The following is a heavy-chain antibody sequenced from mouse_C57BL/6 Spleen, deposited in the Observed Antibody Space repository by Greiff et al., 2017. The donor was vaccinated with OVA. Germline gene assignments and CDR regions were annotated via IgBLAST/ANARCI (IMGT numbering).Heavy chain of an antibody. CDR2: IYPGSGNT. CDR1: GYTFTDYY. J-gene: IGHJ4*01. Sequence: QVQLQQSGAELVRPGASVKLSCKASGYTFTDYYINWVKQRPGQGLEWIARIYPGSGNTYYNEKFTGKATLTAEKSSSTAYMQLSSLTSEDSAVYFCARHYYGSSDYAMDYWGQGTSVTVSS. D-gene: IGHD1-1*01. V-gene: IGHV1-76*01. CDR3: ARHYYGSSDYAMDY.